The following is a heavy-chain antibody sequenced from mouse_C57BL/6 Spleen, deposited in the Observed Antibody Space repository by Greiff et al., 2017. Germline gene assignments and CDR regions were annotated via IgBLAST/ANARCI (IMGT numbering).Heavy chain of an antibody. CDR2: IDPSDSYT. Sequence: QVQLQQPGAELVKPGASVKLSCKASGYTFPSYWMQWVKQRPGQGLEWIGEIDPSDSYTNYNQKFKGKATLTVDTSSSTAYMQLSSLTSEDSAVYYCARVGIYYGNLWYFDYWGQGTTLTVSS. D-gene: IGHD2-1*01. J-gene: IGHJ2*01. CDR1: GYTFPSYW. V-gene: IGHV1-50*01. CDR3: ARVGIYYGNLWYFDY.